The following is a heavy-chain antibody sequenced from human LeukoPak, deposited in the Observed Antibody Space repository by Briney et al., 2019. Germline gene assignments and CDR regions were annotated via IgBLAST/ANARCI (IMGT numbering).Heavy chain of an antibody. D-gene: IGHD3-10*01. CDR2: ISSSSSFI. CDR3: ARSLQYYYGSGSYYY. CDR1: GFTFSSFS. J-gene: IGHJ4*02. Sequence: GGSLRLSCAASGFTFSSFSMNWVRQAPGKGLEWVSSISSSSSFIYYADSVKGRFTISRDNAKNSLYLQMNSLRAEDTAVYYCARSLQYYYGSGSYYYWGQGTLVTVSS. V-gene: IGHV3-21*01.